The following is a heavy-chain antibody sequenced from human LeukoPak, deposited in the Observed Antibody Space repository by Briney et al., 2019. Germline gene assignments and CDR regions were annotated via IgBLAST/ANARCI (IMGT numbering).Heavy chain of an antibody. CDR2: IIPIFGTA. Sequence: SVKVSCKASGGTFSSYAISWVRQAPGQGLEWMGGIIPIFGTANYAQKFQGRVTITAGESTSTAYMELSSLRSEDTAVYYCARGIGYCSSTSCYPADYWGQGTLVTVSS. J-gene: IGHJ4*02. CDR3: ARGIGYCSSTSCYPADY. V-gene: IGHV1-69*13. D-gene: IGHD2-2*01. CDR1: GGTFSSYA.